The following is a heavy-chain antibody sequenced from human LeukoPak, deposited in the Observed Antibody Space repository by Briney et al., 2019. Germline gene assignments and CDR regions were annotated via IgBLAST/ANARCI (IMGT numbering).Heavy chain of an antibody. CDR3: TRHFDFGGNNYYFDP. D-gene: IGHD4-23*01. Sequence: PGGSLRLSCAASGFTFSSYSMNWVRQAPGKGLEWVSSISSSSSYIYYADSVKGRFTISRDNAKNSLYLQMNSLKIEDTAVYYCTRHFDFGGNNYYFDPWGQGTLVTVSS. J-gene: IGHJ5*02. V-gene: IGHV3-21*04. CDR1: GFTFSSYS. CDR2: ISSSSSYI.